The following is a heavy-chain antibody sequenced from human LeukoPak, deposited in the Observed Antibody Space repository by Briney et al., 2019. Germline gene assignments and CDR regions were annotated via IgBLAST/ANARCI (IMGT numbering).Heavy chain of an antibody. Sequence: GESLRLSCAASGFTFSSYGMHWVRQAPGKGLEWVAVISYDGSNKYYADSVKGRFTISRDNSKNTLYLQMNSLRAEDTAVYYCAKEKYGGYFDYWGQGTLVTVSS. D-gene: IGHD4-17*01. CDR1: GFTFSSYG. V-gene: IGHV3-30*18. CDR2: ISYDGSNK. J-gene: IGHJ4*02. CDR3: AKEKYGGYFDY.